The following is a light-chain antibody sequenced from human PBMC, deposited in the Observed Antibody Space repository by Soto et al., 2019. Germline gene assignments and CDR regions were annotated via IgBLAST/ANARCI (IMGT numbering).Light chain of an antibody. Sequence: QSALTQPPSASGSPGQSVTISCTGTSSDVGGYKYVSWYQQHPGKAPKLIIYEVSKRPSGVPDRFSGSKSGITASLTVSGLQAEDEADYYCISYAGSNNLVFGGGTKLTV. CDR1: SSDVGGYKY. CDR2: EVS. V-gene: IGLV2-8*01. CDR3: ISYAGSNNLV. J-gene: IGLJ3*02.